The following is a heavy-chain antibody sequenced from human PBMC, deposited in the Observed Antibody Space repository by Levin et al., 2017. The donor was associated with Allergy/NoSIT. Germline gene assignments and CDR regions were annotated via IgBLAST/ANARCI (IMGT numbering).Heavy chain of an antibody. CDR2: ISYDGSNK. CDR1: GFTFSSYA. D-gene: IGHD6-13*01. CDR3: ARGGLAAAGRLFDY. Sequence: GGSLRLSCAASGFTFSSYAMHWVRQAPGKGLEWVAVISYDGSNKYYADSVKGRFTISRDNSKNTLYLQMNSLRAEDTAVYYCARGGLAAAGRLFDYWGQGTLVTVSS. V-gene: IGHV3-30*04. J-gene: IGHJ4*02.